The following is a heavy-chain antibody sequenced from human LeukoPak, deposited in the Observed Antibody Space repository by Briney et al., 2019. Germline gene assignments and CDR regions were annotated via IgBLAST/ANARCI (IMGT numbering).Heavy chain of an antibody. D-gene: IGHD1-26*01. CDR3: ARHPLGSQDWYFDL. J-gene: IGHJ2*01. Sequence: SETLSLTCTVSGVSISSYYWSWIRQPPGKGLEWIGYIYYSGSTNYNPSLKSRVTISVDTSKNQFSLKLSSVTAADTAVYYCARHPLGSQDWYFDLWGRGTLVTVSS. V-gene: IGHV4-59*08. CDR1: GVSISSYY. CDR2: IYYSGST.